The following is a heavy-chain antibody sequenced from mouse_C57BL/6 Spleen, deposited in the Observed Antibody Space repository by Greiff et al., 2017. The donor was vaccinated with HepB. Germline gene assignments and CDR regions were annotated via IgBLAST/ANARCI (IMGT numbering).Heavy chain of an antibody. D-gene: IGHD1-1*01. CDR1: GFTFSDYY. CDR3: ARAFYYGSSYPYGYFDV. J-gene: IGHJ1*03. CDR2: INYDGSST. Sequence: EVKLEESEGGLVQPGSSMKLSCTASGFTFSDYYMAWVRQVPEKGLEWVANINYDGSSTYYLDSLKSSFIISRDNAKNILYLQMSSLTSEDTATYYCARAFYYGSSYPYGYFDVWGTGTTVTVSS. V-gene: IGHV5-16*01.